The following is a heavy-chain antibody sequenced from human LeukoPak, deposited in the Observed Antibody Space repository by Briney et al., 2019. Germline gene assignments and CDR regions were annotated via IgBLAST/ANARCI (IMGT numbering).Heavy chain of an antibody. Sequence: PGGSLRLSCAVSGFAFGSEAMSWVRQSPARGLEWVASISPGGGTTYYADSVKGRFTISRDNAKNSLYLQMNSLRAEDTAVYYCARDGGIRGVPLTNWGQGTLVTVSS. CDR3: ARDGGIRGVPLTN. D-gene: IGHD1-26*01. V-gene: IGHV3-21*01. CDR1: GFAFGSEA. J-gene: IGHJ4*02. CDR2: ISPGGGTT.